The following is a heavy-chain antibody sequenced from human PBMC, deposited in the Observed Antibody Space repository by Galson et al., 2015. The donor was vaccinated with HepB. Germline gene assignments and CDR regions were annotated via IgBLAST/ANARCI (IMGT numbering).Heavy chain of an antibody. V-gene: IGHV1-58*01. Sequence: SVKVSCKASGFTFTSSAVQWVRQARGQRLEWIGWIVVGSGNTNYAQKFQERVTITRDMSTSTAYMELSSLRSEDTAVYYCAADPDYDYISHDAFDYWGQGTLVTVSS. CDR2: IVVGSGNT. D-gene: IGHD3-16*01. CDR1: GFTFTSSA. J-gene: IGHJ4*02. CDR3: AADPDYDYISHDAFDY.